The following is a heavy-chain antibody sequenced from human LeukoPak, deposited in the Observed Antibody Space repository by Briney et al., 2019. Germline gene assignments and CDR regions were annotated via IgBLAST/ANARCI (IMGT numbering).Heavy chain of an antibody. CDR3: ARSGYYYDSSGYYHFDY. Sequence: GASVKVSCKASGGTFSSYAISWVRQAPGQGLEWMGGIIPIFGTANYAQKFQGRVTITADESTSTAYMELSSLRSEDTAVYYCARSGYYYDSSGYYHFDYWGQGTLVTVSS. J-gene: IGHJ4*02. D-gene: IGHD3-22*01. CDR2: IIPIFGTA. CDR1: GGTFSSYA. V-gene: IGHV1-69*13.